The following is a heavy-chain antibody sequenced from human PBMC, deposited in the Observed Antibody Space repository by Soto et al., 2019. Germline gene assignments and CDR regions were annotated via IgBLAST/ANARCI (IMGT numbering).Heavy chain of an antibody. J-gene: IGHJ4*02. D-gene: IGHD5-12*01. Sequence: SETLSLTCTVSGGSISSYYWSWIRQPPGKGLEWIGYIYYSGSTNYNPSLKSRVTISVDTSKNQFSLKLSSVTAADTAVYYCARYNEYQSRNIVAKSRYYFDYWGQGTLVTVSS. V-gene: IGHV4-59*01. CDR3: ARYNEYQSRNIVAKSRYYFDY. CDR1: GGSISSYY. CDR2: IYYSGST.